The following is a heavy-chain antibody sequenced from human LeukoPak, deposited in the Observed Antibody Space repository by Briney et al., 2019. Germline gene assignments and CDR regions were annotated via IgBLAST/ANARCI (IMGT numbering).Heavy chain of an antibody. CDR1: AGSISSTSYS. CDR2: VYYSGST. V-gene: IGHV4-39*07. J-gene: IGHJ5*02. CDR3: APSGAAAANNWFDP. Sequence: SETLSLTCTVSAGSISSTSYSWGWIRQPPGKGLEWIGSVYYSGSTYYNPSLKSRVTISVDTSKNQFSLKLSSVTAADTAVYYCAPSGAAAANNWFDPWGQGTLVTVSS. D-gene: IGHD6-13*01.